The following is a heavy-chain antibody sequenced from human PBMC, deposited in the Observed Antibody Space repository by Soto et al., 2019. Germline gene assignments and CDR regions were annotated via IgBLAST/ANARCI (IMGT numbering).Heavy chain of an antibody. D-gene: IGHD3-16*02. Sequence: GGSLRLSCAASGFIFRDWFMSWIRQAPGKGLEWISYISKDSGRATRYADSVKGRFTISRDNSKNTLSVQMDSLRAEDTAVYYCARDRLRLGELSLLGYFDYWGQGTLVTVSS. CDR3: ARDRLRLGELSLLGYFDY. V-gene: IGHV3-11*04. CDR2: ISKDSGRAT. CDR1: GFIFRDWF. J-gene: IGHJ4*02.